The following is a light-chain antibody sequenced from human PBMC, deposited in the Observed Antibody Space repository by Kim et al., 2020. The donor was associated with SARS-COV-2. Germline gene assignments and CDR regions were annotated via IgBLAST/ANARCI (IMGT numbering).Light chain of an antibody. V-gene: IGKV4-1*01. Sequence: DIVMTQSPDSLAVSLGERATINCKSSQSVLYSSNNKNYLAWYQQKPGQPPKLLIYWASTRESGVPDRFSGSGSGTDFTLTISSLQAEDVAVYYCQQYSSTPATFGGGTKVEI. J-gene: IGKJ4*01. CDR3: QQYSSTPAT. CDR1: QSVLYSSNNKNY. CDR2: WAS.